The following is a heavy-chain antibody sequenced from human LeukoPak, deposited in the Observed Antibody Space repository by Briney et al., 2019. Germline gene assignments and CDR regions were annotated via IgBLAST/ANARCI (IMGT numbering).Heavy chain of an antibody. CDR3: ASLARRVYVEYYFDY. CDR1: GASFNRFW. Sequence: GESLKISCQGSGASFNRFWIAWVRQMPGKALDWMGMMYVGDSDARYSPSFQGQVTMSADKSITTAHLQWSSLKASDTAMYYCASLARRVYVEYYFDYWGQGTLVTVSS. V-gene: IGHV5-51*01. D-gene: IGHD2-8*01. CDR2: MYVGDSDA. J-gene: IGHJ4*02.